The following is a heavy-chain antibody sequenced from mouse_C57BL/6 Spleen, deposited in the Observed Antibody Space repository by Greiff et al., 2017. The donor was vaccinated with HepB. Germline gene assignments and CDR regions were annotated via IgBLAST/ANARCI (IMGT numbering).Heavy chain of an antibody. CDR3: ASEFITTTYYAMDY. J-gene: IGHJ4*01. D-gene: IGHD1-1*01. CDR1: GFTFSDYY. Sequence: EVQLVESGGGLVQPGGSLKLSCAASGFTFSDYYMYWVRQTPEKRLEWVAYISNGGGSTYYPDTVKGRFTISRDNAKNTLYLQMSRLKSEDTAMYYCASEFITTTYYAMDYWGQGTSVTVSS. V-gene: IGHV5-12*01. CDR2: ISNGGGST.